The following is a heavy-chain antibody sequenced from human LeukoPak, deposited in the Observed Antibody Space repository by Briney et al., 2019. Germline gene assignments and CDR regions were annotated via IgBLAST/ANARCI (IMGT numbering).Heavy chain of an antibody. V-gene: IGHV1-18*01. J-gene: IGHJ4*02. D-gene: IGHD2-8*01. CDR3: ARTNLDCKSGVCYDY. CDR2: ISAYNGKT. Sequence: GASVKVSCKASDYTFTNYGISWVRQAPGQGLAWMGWISAYNGKTYYAQKFQGRVTVTTDTSTSTAYMDLRSLRSDDTAVYYCARTNLDCKSGVCYDYWGQGTPVTVSS. CDR1: DYTFTNYG.